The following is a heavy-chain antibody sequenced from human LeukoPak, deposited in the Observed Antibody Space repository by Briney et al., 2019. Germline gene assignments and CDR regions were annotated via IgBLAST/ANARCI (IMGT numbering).Heavy chain of an antibody. Sequence: GASLKISCKGSGSRFTSYWIGWVRQMPGKGLEWMGIIYPGDSDTRYSPSFQGQVTISADKSISTAYLQWSSLKASDTAMYYCATAILRRCSSTSCYKRDDAFDIWGQGTMVTVSS. CDR1: GSRFTSYW. J-gene: IGHJ3*02. D-gene: IGHD2-2*02. V-gene: IGHV5-51*01. CDR3: ATAILRRCSSTSCYKRDDAFDI. CDR2: IYPGDSDT.